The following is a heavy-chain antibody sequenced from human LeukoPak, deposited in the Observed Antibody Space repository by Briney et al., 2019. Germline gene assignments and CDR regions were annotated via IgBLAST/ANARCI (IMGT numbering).Heavy chain of an antibody. V-gene: IGHV1-3*01. CDR2: INAGNGNT. Sequence: ASVKVSCKASGYTFTSYGISWVRQAPGQRLEWMGWINAGNGNTKYSQKFQGRVTITRDTSASTAYMELSSLRSEDTAVYYCARLRAGYCSSTSCPYWYFDLWGRGTLVTVSS. CDR1: GYTFTSYG. D-gene: IGHD2-2*01. J-gene: IGHJ2*01. CDR3: ARLRAGYCSSTSCPYWYFDL.